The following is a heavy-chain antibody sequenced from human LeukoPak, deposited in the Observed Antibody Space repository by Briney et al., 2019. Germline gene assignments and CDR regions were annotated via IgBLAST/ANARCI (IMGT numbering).Heavy chain of an antibody. Sequence: GGSLRLSCAASGFTFSSYSMNWVRQAPGKGLEWVSSISSSSSYIYYADSVKGRFTIFRDNAKNSLYLQMNSLRAEDTAVYYCARDSTLAARCAFDIWGQGTMVTVSS. CDR2: ISSSSSYI. J-gene: IGHJ3*02. D-gene: IGHD6-6*01. CDR3: ARDSTLAARCAFDI. V-gene: IGHV3-21*01. CDR1: GFTFSSYS.